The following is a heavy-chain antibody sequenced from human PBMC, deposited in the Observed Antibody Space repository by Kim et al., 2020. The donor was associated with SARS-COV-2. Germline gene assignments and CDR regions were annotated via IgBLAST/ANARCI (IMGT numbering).Heavy chain of an antibody. Sequence: SRVTISVDTSKNQFSLKLSSVTAADTAMYYCARDYNYGSGSYYHARYFDYWGQGTLVTVSS. J-gene: IGHJ4*02. V-gene: IGHV4-59*01. CDR3: ARDYNYGSGSYYHARYFDY. D-gene: IGHD3-10*01.